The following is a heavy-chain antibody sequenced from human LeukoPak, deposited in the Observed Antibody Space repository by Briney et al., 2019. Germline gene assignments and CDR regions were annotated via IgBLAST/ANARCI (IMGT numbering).Heavy chain of an antibody. D-gene: IGHD3-16*01. V-gene: IGHV4-59*08. CDR3: ARHLGLMTNLQY. CDR1: GGSISRYY. CDR2: IDHNGRT. J-gene: IGHJ1*01. Sequence: SETLSLTCTVSGGSISRYYWSWIRLPPGKGLEYIGCIDHNGRTNYSPSLQSRVTMSVDTSKNQFSLNLSSVTAADTAVYYCARHLGLMTNLQYWGPGTLITVSS.